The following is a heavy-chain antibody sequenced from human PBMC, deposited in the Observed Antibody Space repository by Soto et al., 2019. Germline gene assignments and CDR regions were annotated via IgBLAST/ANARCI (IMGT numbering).Heavy chain of an antibody. Sequence: QVQLVQSGAEVKKPGSSVKVSCKASGGTFSSYAISWVRQAPGQGLEWMGGIIPIFGTANYAQKFQGRVTITADESTSTAYMELSSLRSEYTAVYYCARAGGRCSTSCYGGDFDYWGQGTLVTVSS. D-gene: IGHD2-2*01. CDR1: GGTFSSYA. CDR2: IIPIFGTA. J-gene: IGHJ4*02. V-gene: IGHV1-69*01. CDR3: ARAGGRCSTSCYGGDFDY.